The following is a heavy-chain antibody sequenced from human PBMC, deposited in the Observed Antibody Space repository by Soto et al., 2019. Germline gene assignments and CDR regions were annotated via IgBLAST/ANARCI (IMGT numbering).Heavy chain of an antibody. Sequence: ASVKVSFKASGYTFTGYYMHWVRQAPGQGLEWMGWINPNSGGTNYAQKFQGWVTMTRDTSISTAYMELSRLRSDDTAVYYCARGGSSSWYEDAFDIWGQGTMVTVSS. J-gene: IGHJ3*02. CDR1: GYTFTGYY. V-gene: IGHV1-2*04. D-gene: IGHD6-13*01. CDR3: ARGGSSSWYEDAFDI. CDR2: INPNSGGT.